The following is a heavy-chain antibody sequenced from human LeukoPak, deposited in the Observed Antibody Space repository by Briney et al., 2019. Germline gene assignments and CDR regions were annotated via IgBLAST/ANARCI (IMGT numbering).Heavy chain of an antibody. CDR2: IKQDGSEK. D-gene: IGHD6-19*01. CDR3: ARDEVYSSGWYGRVRLRAFDI. V-gene: IGHV3-7*01. Sequence: PGGSLRLSCAASGFTFSSYWMSWVRQAPGKGLEWVANIKQDGSEKYYVDSVKGRFTISRDNAKNSLYLQMNSLRAEDTAVYYCARDEVYSSGWYGRVRLRAFDIWGQGTMVTVSS. J-gene: IGHJ3*02. CDR1: GFTFSSYW.